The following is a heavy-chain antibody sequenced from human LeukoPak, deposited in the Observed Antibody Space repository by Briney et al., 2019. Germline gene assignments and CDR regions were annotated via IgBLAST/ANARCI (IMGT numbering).Heavy chain of an antibody. V-gene: IGHV1-18*01. CDR3: ARDCSVYCSSISCCFRAFDI. D-gene: IGHD2-2*01. CDR2: ISAYDGNT. J-gene: IGHJ3*02. Sequence: ASVKVSCKASGYTFTSYGISWVRQAPGQGLEWMGWISAYDGNTNYARKRQGRVTMTTDTSTSTAYMELRSLRSDDTAVYYCARDCSVYCSSISCCFRAFDIWGQGTMVTVSS. CDR1: GYTFTSYG.